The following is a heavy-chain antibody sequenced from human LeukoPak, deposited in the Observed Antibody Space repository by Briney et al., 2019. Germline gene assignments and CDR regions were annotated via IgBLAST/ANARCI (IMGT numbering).Heavy chain of an antibody. CDR2: IIPIFGTA. J-gene: IGHJ4*02. V-gene: IGHV1-69*05. D-gene: IGHD6-13*01. Sequence: SVKVSCKASGGTFSSYAISWVRQAPGQGLEWMGRIIPIFGTANYAQKFQGRVTITTDESTSTAHMELSSLRSEDTAVYYCASRGIAAAGPLFDYWGQGTLVTVSS. CDR1: GGTFSSYA. CDR3: ASRGIAAAGPLFDY.